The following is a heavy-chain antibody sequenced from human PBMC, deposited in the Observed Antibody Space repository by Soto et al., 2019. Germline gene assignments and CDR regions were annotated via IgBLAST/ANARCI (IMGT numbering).Heavy chain of an antibody. CDR1: GFTFNSYS. J-gene: IGHJ6*02. V-gene: IGHV3-30-3*01. CDR2: ISYDGSNK. CDR3: ARDSGAMYYYAGMDV. Sequence: QVQLVESGGGVVQPGRSLRLSCAASGFTFNSYSIHWVRQAPGKGLEWVALISYDGSNKYYADSVKCRFTISRDNSKNALHLQMNSLTAEDTAVYYCARDSGAMYYYAGMDVCGQGTTVTVSS. D-gene: IGHD3-10*01.